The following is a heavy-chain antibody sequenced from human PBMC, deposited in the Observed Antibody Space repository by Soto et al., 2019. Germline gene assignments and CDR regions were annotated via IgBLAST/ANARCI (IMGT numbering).Heavy chain of an antibody. CDR2: IYYSGST. CDR1: GGSVSSGSYY. J-gene: IGHJ3*02. V-gene: IGHV4-61*01. Sequence: QVQLQESGPGLVKPSETLSLTCTVSGGSVSSGSYYWSWIRQPPGKGLEWIGYIYYSGSTNYNPPLKSRVTISVDTSKNQFSLKLSSVTAADTAVYYCARDYPTDHAFDIWGQGTMVTVSS. CDR3: ARDYPTDHAFDI.